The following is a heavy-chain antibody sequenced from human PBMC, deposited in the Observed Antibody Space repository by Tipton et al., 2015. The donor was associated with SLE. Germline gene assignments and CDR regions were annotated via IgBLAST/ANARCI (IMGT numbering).Heavy chain of an antibody. CDR2: ISGSGDST. CDR1: GFTFSSYG. CDR3: ARRGTVGGFYY. J-gene: IGHJ4*02. D-gene: IGHD1-26*01. Sequence: SLRLSCAASGFTFSSYGMSWVRQAPGKGLEWVSAISGSGDSTYYADSVKGRFTISRDNSKNTLYLQMNSLRAEDTAVYYCARRGTVGGFYYWGQGTLVTVSS. V-gene: IGHV3-23*01.